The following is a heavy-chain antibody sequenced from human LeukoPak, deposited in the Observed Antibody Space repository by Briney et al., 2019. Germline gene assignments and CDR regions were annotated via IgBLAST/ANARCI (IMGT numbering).Heavy chain of an antibody. J-gene: IGHJ4*02. CDR1: GFTFSSYW. CDR2: VSPDGSST. CDR3: ARSRWSVMSFDY. V-gene: IGHV3-74*01. Sequence: GGSLRLSCAASGFTFSSYWMHWVRQAPGKGLVWVSRVSPDGSSTTSVDSVKGRFTISRDNAKNTLYLQMNSLRAEDTAVYYCARSRWSVMSFDYWGQGTLVTVSS. D-gene: IGHD6-13*01.